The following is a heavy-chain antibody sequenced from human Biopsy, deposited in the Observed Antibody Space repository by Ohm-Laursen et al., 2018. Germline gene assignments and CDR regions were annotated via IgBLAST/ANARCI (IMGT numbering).Heavy chain of an antibody. CDR2: INCKTGAT. D-gene: IGHD2-8*01. CDR1: SYTFTDYN. CDR3: ARDPLNGHKHFDY. J-gene: IGHJ4*02. Sequence: SVKVSCKASSYTFTDYNIHWMRQAPGQGLEWLGYINCKTGATNYAQKFQGTVTMTRDTSISTAYLALGSLRSADTVIYYCARDPLNGHKHFDYWGQGSPVTVSS. V-gene: IGHV1-2*02.